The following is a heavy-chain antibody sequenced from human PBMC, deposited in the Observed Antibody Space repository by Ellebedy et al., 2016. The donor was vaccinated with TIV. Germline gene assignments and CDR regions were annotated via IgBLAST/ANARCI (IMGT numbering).Heavy chain of an antibody. CDR2: IKQDGSEK. CDR3: ARDKVVGATYFDY. CDR1: GFTFSNLW. J-gene: IGHJ4*02. V-gene: IGHV3-7*01. D-gene: IGHD1-26*01. Sequence: GESLKISXAASGFTFSNLWMSWVRQVPGKGLEWVANIKQDGSEKYCVDSVKGRFTISRDNAKNSLYLQMNSLRAEDTAVYYCARDKVVGATYFDYWGQGTLVTVSS.